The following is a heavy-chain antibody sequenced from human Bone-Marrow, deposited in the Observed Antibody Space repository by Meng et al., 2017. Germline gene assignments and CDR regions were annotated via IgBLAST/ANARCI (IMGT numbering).Heavy chain of an antibody. Sequence: GGSPRLSCTASGFTFSRSWMHWVRQAPGQGLIWVSRINSDGTSTSNNGVFVKGRFTSSRDNAKNTLYLQMNSLRVDDTAMYYCAVSLEGHGSGTFAGATWGQGTLVTVSS. J-gene: IGHJ1*01. CDR3: AVSLEGHGSGTFAGAT. CDR1: GFTFSRSW. V-gene: IGHV3-74*01. CDR2: INSDGTST. D-gene: IGHD3-10*01.